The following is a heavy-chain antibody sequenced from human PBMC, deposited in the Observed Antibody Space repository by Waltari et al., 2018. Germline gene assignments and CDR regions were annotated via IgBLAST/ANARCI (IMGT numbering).Heavy chain of an antibody. D-gene: IGHD3-9*01. Sequence: EVQLVESGGGLVQPGRSLRLSCTASGFTFGDYAMSWVRQAPGKGLEWVGCIRSKAYGGTTEYAASVKGRFTISRDDSKSIAYLQMNSLKTEDTAVYYCTRSPLRYFDWLYYYYGMDVWGQGTTVTVSS. CDR1: GFTFGDYA. CDR3: TRSPLRYFDWLYYYYGMDV. CDR2: IRSKAYGGTT. V-gene: IGHV3-49*04. J-gene: IGHJ6*02.